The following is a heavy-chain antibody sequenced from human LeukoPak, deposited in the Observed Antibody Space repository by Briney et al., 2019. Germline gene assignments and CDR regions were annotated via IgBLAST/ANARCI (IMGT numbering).Heavy chain of an antibody. Sequence: SQTLSLTCAISGDSVSSNTAVWNWIRQSPSGGLERLGRTYYRSKWSNNYAVSVKSRIIINPDTSESQFALQLNSMTPEDTAVYYCARGDQAFDYWGQGTLVTVSS. CDR2: TYYRSKWSN. D-gene: IGHD2-2*01. J-gene: IGHJ4*02. CDR3: ARGDQAFDY. CDR1: GDSVSSNTAV. V-gene: IGHV6-1*01.